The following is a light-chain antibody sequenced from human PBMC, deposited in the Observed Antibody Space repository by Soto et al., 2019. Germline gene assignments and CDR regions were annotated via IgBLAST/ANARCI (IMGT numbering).Light chain of an antibody. V-gene: IGKV3-20*01. CDR2: GAS. Sequence: EIVLTQSPATLSLSPGERATLSCRASQSISTFLAWYQQKPGQAPRLLIYGASTRATGIQDRFSGTGSGTDFTLTIRRLEPEDFAVYYCQHFGDSPITFGQGTRLEIK. CDR1: QSISTF. J-gene: IGKJ5*01. CDR3: QHFGDSPIT.